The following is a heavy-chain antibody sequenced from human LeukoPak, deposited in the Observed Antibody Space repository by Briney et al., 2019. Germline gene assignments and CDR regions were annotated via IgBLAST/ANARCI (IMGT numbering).Heavy chain of an antibody. Sequence: SETLSLTCAVSGGSISSGGYSWSWIRQPPGKGLEWIGYIYYSGSTNYNPSLKSRVTISVDTSKNQFSPKLSSVTAADTAVYYCARARKGYYPDYWGQGTLVTVSS. V-gene: IGHV4-61*08. D-gene: IGHD3-10*01. CDR1: GGSISSGGYS. J-gene: IGHJ4*02. CDR3: ARARKGYYPDY. CDR2: IYYSGST.